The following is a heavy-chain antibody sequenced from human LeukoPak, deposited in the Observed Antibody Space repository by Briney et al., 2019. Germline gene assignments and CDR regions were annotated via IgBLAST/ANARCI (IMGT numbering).Heavy chain of an antibody. J-gene: IGHJ4*02. D-gene: IGHD3-3*01. CDR1: GGTFSSYA. CDR3: ARVVSPNYDFWSGYFDY. V-gene: IGHV1-69*13. CDR2: IIPIFGTA. Sequence: ALVKVSCKASGGTFSSYAISWVRQAPGQGLEWMGGIIPIFGTANYAQKFQGRVTITADESTSTAYMELSSLRSEDTAVYYCARVVSPNYDFWSGYFDYWGQGTLVTVSS.